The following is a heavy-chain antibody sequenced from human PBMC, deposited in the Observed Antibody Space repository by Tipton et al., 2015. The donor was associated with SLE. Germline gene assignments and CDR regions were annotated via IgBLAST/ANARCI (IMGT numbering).Heavy chain of an antibody. CDR1: GGSFSGYY. CDR2: INHSGST. V-gene: IGHV4-34*01. D-gene: IGHD3-22*01. J-gene: IGHJ3*02. CDR3: ARGRLNYYDSSGRRSAFNI. Sequence: TLSLTCAVYGGSFSGYYWSWIRQPPGKGLEWIGEINHSGSTNYNPSLKSRVTISVDTSKNQFSLKLSSVTAADTAVYYCARGRLNYYDSSGRRSAFNIWGQGTMVTVSS.